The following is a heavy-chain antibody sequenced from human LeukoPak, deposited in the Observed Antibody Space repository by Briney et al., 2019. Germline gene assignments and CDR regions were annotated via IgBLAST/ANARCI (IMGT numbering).Heavy chain of an antibody. Sequence: PGGSLRLSCAASGFTFANYAMSWVRQAPGKGLEWVAFIRFDGSNQYYTDSVKGRFTISRDNSNNTLFLQMNNLRGDDTAVYLCAKGYGESHFDSWGQGTLVTVSS. CDR3: AKGYGESHFDS. D-gene: IGHD5-18*01. J-gene: IGHJ4*02. CDR2: IRFDGSNQ. CDR1: GFTFANYA. V-gene: IGHV3-30*02.